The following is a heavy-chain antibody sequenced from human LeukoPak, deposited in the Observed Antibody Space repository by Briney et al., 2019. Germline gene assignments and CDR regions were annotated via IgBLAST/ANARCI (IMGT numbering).Heavy chain of an antibody. D-gene: IGHD6-6*01. J-gene: IGHJ4*02. V-gene: IGHV1-46*01. CDR2: INPSGGST. CDR1: GYTFTSYY. CDR3: ARERLDSSSSWRGYFDY. Sequence: ASVKVSCKASGYTFTSYYMHWVRQAPGQGLEWMGIINPSGGSTSYAQKFQGRVTMTRDTSTSTVYMELSSLRSEDTAVYYCARERLDSSSSWRGYFDYWGQGTLVTVSS.